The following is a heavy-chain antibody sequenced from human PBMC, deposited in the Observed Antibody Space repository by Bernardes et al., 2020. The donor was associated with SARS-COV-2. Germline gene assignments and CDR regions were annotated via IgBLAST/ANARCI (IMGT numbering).Heavy chain of an antibody. D-gene: IGHD2-21*02. CDR1: GFTFRSYA. V-gene: IGHV3-23*01. J-gene: IGHJ4*02. CDR3: VKGGDGGNSPYYFDY. Sequence: GGSLRLSCAASGFTFRSYAMTWVRQVPGKGLEWVSTISGSGGSLYFADSVKGRFTISRDNSKNTVYLQMNTLRAEDTAVYYCVKGGDGGNSPYYFDYWGQGTLVTVSS. CDR2: ISGSGGSL.